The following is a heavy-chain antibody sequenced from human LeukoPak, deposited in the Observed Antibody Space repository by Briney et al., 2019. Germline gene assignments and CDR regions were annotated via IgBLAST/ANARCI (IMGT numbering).Heavy chain of an antibody. CDR1: GGSISSSNW. V-gene: IGHV4-4*02. CDR2: IYHSGST. Sequence: SGTLSLTCAVSGGSISSSNWWSWVRQPPGKGLEWIGEIYHSGSTNYNPSLKGRATISVDTSKNQFSLKLSSVTAADTAVYYCALSGCSSTSCFTFDPWGQGTLVTVSS. D-gene: IGHD2-2*01. J-gene: IGHJ5*02. CDR3: ALSGCSSTSCFTFDP.